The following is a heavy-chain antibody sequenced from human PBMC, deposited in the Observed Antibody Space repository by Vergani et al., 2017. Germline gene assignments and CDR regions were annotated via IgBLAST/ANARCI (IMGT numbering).Heavy chain of an antibody. Sequence: QVQLVQSGSEVRKPGASAKVSCQVSGYSLTELTIHWVRQAPGKGLEWMGGFDPEHGEVTFAHHIQGRVTMTEDRSTDTAYMELSSLRPEDTALYYCAIGADYYDSSGYYLDYWGQGTLVTVSS. D-gene: IGHD3-22*01. CDR3: AIGADYYDSSGYYLDY. V-gene: IGHV1-24*01. CDR2: FDPEHGEV. CDR1: GYSLTELT. J-gene: IGHJ4*02.